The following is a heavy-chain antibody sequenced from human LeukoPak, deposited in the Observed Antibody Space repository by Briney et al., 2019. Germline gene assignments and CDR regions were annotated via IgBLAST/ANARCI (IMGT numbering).Heavy chain of an antibody. CDR1: GFTFSSYA. Sequence: GGSLRLSCAASGFTFSSYAMSWVRQALGKGLEWVSAISGSGSSTNYAGSVRGRFTTSRDNSKRTVYLQMNSLRVEDTAVYYCAPLAANIFDYWGQGTLVTASS. J-gene: IGHJ4*02. D-gene: IGHD6-25*01. V-gene: IGHV3-23*01. CDR2: ISGSGSST. CDR3: APLAANIFDY.